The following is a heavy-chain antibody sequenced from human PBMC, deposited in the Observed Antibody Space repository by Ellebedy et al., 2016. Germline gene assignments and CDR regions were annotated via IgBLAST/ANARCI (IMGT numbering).Heavy chain of an antibody. Sequence: GSLRLSCTFSGRSISSYYWSWLRQPQGTGLEWIGYIYYCGSTNYNSYPKSRFTISVDTSKKQLSLNLCAVTAADTAVYYCGRLGPGSNTMTTRAAFDIWGQGTMVTVSS. D-gene: IGHD3-10*01. CDR2: IYYCGST. CDR1: GRSISSYY. CDR3: GRLGPGSNTMTTRAAFDI. V-gene: IGHV4-59*12. J-gene: IGHJ3*02.